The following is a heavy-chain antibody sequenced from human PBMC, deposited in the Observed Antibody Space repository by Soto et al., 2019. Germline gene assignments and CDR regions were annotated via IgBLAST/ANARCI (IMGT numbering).Heavy chain of an antibody. CDR1: GFRFSDSN. CDR2: IRSRVNTYAT. V-gene: IGHV3-73*01. Sequence: GGSLRLSCAASGFRFSDSNIHWVRQASGKGLEWVGRIRSRVNTYATVYGASVKGRFTISRDDSKSTAYLQMDSLKIEDTAVYYCTGRGMDVWGQGTTVTVSS. CDR3: TGRGMDV. J-gene: IGHJ6*02.